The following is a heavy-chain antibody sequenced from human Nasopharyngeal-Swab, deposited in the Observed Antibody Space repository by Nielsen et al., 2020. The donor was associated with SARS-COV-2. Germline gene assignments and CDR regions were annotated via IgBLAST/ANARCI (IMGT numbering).Heavy chain of an antibody. CDR2: ISSSGSTI. CDR3: ARDGAPPGSVWYFDL. J-gene: IGHJ2*01. D-gene: IGHD3-10*01. Sequence: GGSLRLSCAASGFTFAPYAMNWVRQAPGRGLEFVSFISSSGSTIYYADSVKGRFTISRDDASNSLYLQMESLRGEDTAVYYCARDGAPPGSVWYFDLWGRGTLVTVSS. V-gene: IGHV3-48*01. CDR1: GFTFAPYA.